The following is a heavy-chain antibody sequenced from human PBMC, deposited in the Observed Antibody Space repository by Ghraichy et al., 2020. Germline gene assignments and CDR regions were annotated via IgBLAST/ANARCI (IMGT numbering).Heavy chain of an antibody. CDR1: GGSIGGYY. D-gene: IGHD5-18*01. CDR3: ARADTWLPYFDH. V-gene: IGHV4-59*13. J-gene: IGHJ4*02. Sequence: SETLSLTCSVSGGSIGGYYWGWIRQPPGRDLELIGYVSTSGSTKYNPSLRSRVTISVDTSQKHFSLRLSAVTASDTAVYYCARADTWLPYFDHWGPGTLVTVSS. CDR2: VSTSGST.